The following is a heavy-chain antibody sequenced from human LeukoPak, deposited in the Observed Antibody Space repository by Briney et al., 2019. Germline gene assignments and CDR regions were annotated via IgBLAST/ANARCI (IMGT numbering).Heavy chain of an antibody. Sequence: ASVKVSCKASGGTFSSYAISWVRQAPGQGLEWMGGIIPIFGTANYAQKFQGRVTITADKSTSTAYMELSSLRSEDTAVYYCARDGGAVAATHWFDPWGQGTLVTVSS. CDR2: IIPIFGTA. J-gene: IGHJ5*02. D-gene: IGHD6-19*01. V-gene: IGHV1-69*06. CDR3: ARDGGAVAATHWFDP. CDR1: GGTFSSYA.